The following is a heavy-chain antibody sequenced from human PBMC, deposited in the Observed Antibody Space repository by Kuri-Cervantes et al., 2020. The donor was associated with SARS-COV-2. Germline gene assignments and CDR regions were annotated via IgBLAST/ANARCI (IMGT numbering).Heavy chain of an antibody. CDR3: ARGNYDILTGSPWYFDY. Sequence: SVKVSCKASGGTFSSYAISWVRQAPGQGLEWMGGIIPIFGTANYAQKFQGRVTITAGKSTSTAYMELSSLRSEDTAVYYCARGNYDILTGSPWYFDYWGQGTLVTVSS. J-gene: IGHJ4*02. CDR2: IIPIFGTA. V-gene: IGHV1-69*06. D-gene: IGHD3-9*01. CDR1: GGTFSSYA.